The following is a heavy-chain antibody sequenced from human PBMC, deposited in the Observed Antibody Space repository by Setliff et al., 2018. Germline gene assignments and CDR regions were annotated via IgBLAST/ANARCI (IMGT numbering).Heavy chain of an antibody. V-gene: IGHV4-34*01. CDR3: TVYNTGSSKDHY. CDR2: INHSGST. J-gene: IGHJ4*02. Sequence: SETLSLTWSVYGGSFSGYYWSWIRQPPGKGLEWIGEINHSGSTNYNPSLKSRVTISVDTSKNQFSLKLSSVTAADTAVYYCTVYNTGSSKDHYWGQGTPVTVSS. CDR1: GGSFSGYY. D-gene: IGHD2-8*02.